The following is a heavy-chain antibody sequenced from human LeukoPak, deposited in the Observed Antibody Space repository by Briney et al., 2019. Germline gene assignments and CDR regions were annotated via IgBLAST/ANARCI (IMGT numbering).Heavy chain of an antibody. CDR3: ARGLSQDIVVVPASRGLNWFDP. CDR1: GFTFSSYS. CDR2: ISSSSSTI. J-gene: IGHJ5*02. D-gene: IGHD2-2*01. Sequence: GGSLRLSCAASGFTFSSYSMNWVRQAPGKGLEWVSYISSSSSTIYYADSVKGRFTISRDNAKNSLYLQMNSLRAEDTAVYYCARGLSQDIVVVPASRGLNWFDPWGQGTLVTVSS. V-gene: IGHV3-48*01.